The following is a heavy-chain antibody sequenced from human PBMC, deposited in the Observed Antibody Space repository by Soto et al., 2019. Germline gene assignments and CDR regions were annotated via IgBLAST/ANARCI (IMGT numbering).Heavy chain of an antibody. Sequence: GGSLRLSCAASGFTFDDYVMHWVRQAPGKGLEWVSGISWNSGSIGYADSVKGRFTISRDSARNSLYLQMNSLRAEDTALYYCAKIGQLGSAHYFDYWGQGTLVTVSS. V-gene: IGHV3-9*01. J-gene: IGHJ4*02. CDR3: AKIGQLGSAHYFDY. CDR1: GFTFDDYV. CDR2: ISWNSGSI. D-gene: IGHD7-27*01.